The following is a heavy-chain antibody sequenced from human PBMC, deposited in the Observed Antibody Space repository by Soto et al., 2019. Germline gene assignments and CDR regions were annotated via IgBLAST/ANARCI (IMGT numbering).Heavy chain of an antibody. D-gene: IGHD3-16*01. CDR2: ISVYNGHT. CDR1: GYIFSTYV. J-gene: IGHJ4*02. CDR3: ARAFGGLYYFDY. Sequence: QVHLVQSGAEVKKPGASVKVSCKASGYIFSTYVIIWERQAPGQGLEWMGWISVYNGHTNYAQNLQDRVTMTTDTSTSTAYLELRSPRSDDSAVYYCARAFGGLYYFDYWGQGTLVTVSS. V-gene: IGHV1-18*01.